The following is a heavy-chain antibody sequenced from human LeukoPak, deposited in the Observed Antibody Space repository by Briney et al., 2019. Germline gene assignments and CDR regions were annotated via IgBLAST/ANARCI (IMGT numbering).Heavy chain of an antibody. V-gene: IGHV4-59*01. CDR1: GGSISTYY. J-gene: IGHJ4*02. D-gene: IGHD1-26*01. CDR2: IYYSGST. CDR3: AREEALGSGSFDY. Sequence: PSETLSLTCTVSGGSISTYYWSWIRQPPGKGLEWIGYIYYSGSTSYNPSLKSRVTISVDTSKNQFSLKLSSVTAADTAVYYCAREEALGSGSFDYWGQGTLVTVSS.